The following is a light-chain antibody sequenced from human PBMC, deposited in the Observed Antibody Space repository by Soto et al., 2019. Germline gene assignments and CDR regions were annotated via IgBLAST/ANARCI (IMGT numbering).Light chain of an antibody. CDR2: GAS. J-gene: IGKJ1*01. Sequence: EIVMTQSPATLSVSPGERATRSCRASQSISSNLAWYQQKPGQAPRLLIYGASTRATGIPARFSGSGSGTEFTLTISSLQSEDFAVYYCQQYKNWLTWTFGQGTKADIK. CDR3: QQYKNWLTWT. V-gene: IGKV3-15*01. CDR1: QSISSN.